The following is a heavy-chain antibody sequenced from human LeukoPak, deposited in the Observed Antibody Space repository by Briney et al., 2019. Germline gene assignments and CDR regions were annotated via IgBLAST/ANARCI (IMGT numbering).Heavy chain of an antibody. V-gene: IGHV1-69*01. J-gene: IGHJ3*02. CDR2: IIPIFGTA. CDR3: ARLGSPKNYYGSGSYYKEEDAFDI. D-gene: IGHD3-10*01. Sequence: SVKVSCKASGGTFSSYAISWVRQAPGQGLEWMGGIIPIFGTANYAQKFQGRVTITADESTRTAYMELSSLRSEDTAVYYCARLGSPKNYYGSGSYYKEEDAFDIWGQGTMVTVS. CDR1: GGTFSSYA.